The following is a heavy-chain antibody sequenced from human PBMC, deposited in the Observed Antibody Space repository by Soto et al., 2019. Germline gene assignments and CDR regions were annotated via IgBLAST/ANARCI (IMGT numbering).Heavy chain of an antibody. CDR2: IRSKAYGGTT. CDR1: GFTFGDYA. V-gene: IGHV3-49*03. CDR3: TSDNGDLNHFDC. D-gene: IGHD4-17*01. Sequence: PGGSLRLSCTASGFTFGDYARSWFRQAPGKGLEWVGFIRSKAYGGTTEYAASVKGRCTISRDDSKRIAYLQMNSLKTEGPAGYYCTSDNGDLNHFDCWGQGSLVTVSS. J-gene: IGHJ4*02.